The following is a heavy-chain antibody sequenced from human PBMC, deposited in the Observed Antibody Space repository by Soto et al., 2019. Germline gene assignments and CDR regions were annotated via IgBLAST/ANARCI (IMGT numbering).Heavy chain of an antibody. CDR3: ARDRGHYDFWSGSSYYFDY. D-gene: IGHD3-3*01. CDR1: GGTFSSYA. J-gene: IGHJ4*02. V-gene: IGHV1-69*06. Sequence: ASVKVSCKASGGTFSSYAIRWVRQAPGQGLEWMGGIIPIFGTANYAQKFQGRVTITADKSTSTAYMELSSLRSEDTAVYYCARDRGHYDFWSGSSYYFDYWGQGTLVTVSS. CDR2: IIPIFGTA.